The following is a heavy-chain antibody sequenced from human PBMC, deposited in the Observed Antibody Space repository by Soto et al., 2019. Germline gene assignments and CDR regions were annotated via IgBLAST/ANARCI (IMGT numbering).Heavy chain of an antibody. CDR2: IYYSGST. CDR3: ARGATNWPFDY. V-gene: IGHV4-59*08. Sequence: QVQLQESGPGLVKPSETLSLTCTVSGGSISSSYWSWIRQPPGKGLEWIGYIYYSGSTNYNPSLKGRVPISVDTSKNQCSLKLSSVTAADTAVYYCARGATNWPFDYWGQGTLVTVSS. J-gene: IGHJ4*02. D-gene: IGHD1-26*01. CDR1: GGSISSSY.